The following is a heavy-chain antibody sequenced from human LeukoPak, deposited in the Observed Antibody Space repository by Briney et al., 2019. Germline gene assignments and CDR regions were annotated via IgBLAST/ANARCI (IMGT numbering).Heavy chain of an antibody. CDR3: ARGFRDGYKTSRYYFDY. V-gene: IGHV1-69*13. J-gene: IGHJ4*02. CDR1: GGTFSSYA. CDR2: IIPIFGTA. Sequence: SVKVSCKASGGTFSSYAISWVRQAPGQGLEWMGGIIPIFGTANYAQKFQGRVTITADESTSTAYMELSSLRSEDTAVYYCARGFRDGYKTSRYYFDYWGQGTLVTVSS. D-gene: IGHD5-24*01.